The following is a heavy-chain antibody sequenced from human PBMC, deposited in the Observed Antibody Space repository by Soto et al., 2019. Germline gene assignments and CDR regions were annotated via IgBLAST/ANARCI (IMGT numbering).Heavy chain of an antibody. CDR3: ARSAFGVTQGIGRAFDV. CDR1: GYTFTAFY. J-gene: IGHJ3*01. Sequence: QVQLVQSGAEVKKPGTSVKVSCKTSGYTFTAFYIHWVRQAPGQGLEWLGWINPNAGDSKSPPRFQGSVTLTRETSTNTAYLEFTGLTSADAAVYFCARSAFGVTQGIGRAFDVWGPGTIVDVS. CDR2: INPNAGDS. V-gene: IGHV1-2*04. D-gene: IGHD3-3*01.